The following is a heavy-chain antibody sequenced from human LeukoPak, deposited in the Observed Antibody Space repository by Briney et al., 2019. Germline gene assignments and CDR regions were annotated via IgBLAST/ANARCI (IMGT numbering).Heavy chain of an antibody. Sequence: GGSLRLSCAASGFTFSSYSMNWVRQAPGKGLEWVSYITSSSSTIYYADSVKGRFTISRDNAKNSLYLQMSSLRAEDTAVYYCARRPLRNRQWLVQWFDPWGQGTLVTVSS. CDR2: ITSSSSTI. CDR1: GFTFSSYS. CDR3: ARRPLRNRQWLVQWFDP. J-gene: IGHJ5*02. V-gene: IGHV3-48*01. D-gene: IGHD6-19*01.